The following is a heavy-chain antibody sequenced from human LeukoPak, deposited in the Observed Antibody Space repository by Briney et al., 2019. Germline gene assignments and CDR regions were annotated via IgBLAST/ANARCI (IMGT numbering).Heavy chain of an antibody. J-gene: IGHJ4*02. CDR1: GFTVSSNY. CDR3: ARFSYYYDSGGFDY. V-gene: IGHV3-53*01. D-gene: IGHD3-22*01. Sequence: PGGSLRLSCAASGFTVSSNYMSWVRQAPGKGLEWVSVIYSGGSTYYADSVKGRFTISRDNSKNTLYLQMNSLRAEDTAVYYCARFSYYYDSGGFDYWGQGTLVTVSS. CDR2: IYSGGST.